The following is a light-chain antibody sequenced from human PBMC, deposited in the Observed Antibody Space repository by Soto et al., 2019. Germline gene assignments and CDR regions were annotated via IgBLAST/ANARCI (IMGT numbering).Light chain of an antibody. CDR2: GAS. Sequence: IVMTQSPATLSVSPGERATLSCRASQSVSSNLAWYQQKPGQAPRLLIYGASTRDTGIPVRFSGSGSGTEFTLTISSLEPEDFAVYYCQQRSNWPPTFGQGTRLEIK. CDR3: QQRSNWPPT. J-gene: IGKJ5*01. CDR1: QSVSSN. V-gene: IGKV3-15*01.